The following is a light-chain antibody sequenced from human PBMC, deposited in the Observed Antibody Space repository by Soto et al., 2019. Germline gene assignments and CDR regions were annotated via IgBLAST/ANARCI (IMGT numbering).Light chain of an antibody. J-gene: IGKJ4*01. CDR2: GAS. V-gene: IGKV3-20*01. CDR1: QSVSSSY. Sequence: EIVLTQSPGTLSLSPGERATLSCRASQSVSSSYLAWYQQKPGQAPRLLIYGASSRATGIPDRFSGSGSGTDFTLTISRLEPEDFAVYYCQQYGSSPLTFGGGPKADIK. CDR3: QQYGSSPLT.